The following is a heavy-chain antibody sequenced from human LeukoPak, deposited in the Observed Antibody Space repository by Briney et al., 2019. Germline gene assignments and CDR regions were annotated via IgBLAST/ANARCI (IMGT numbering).Heavy chain of an antibody. CDR2: IYHSGST. CDR3: ARVLAAAADYWFDP. V-gene: IGHV4-38-2*02. D-gene: IGHD6-13*01. CDR1: GYSISSSYY. Sequence: SETLSLTCTVSGYSISSSYYWGWVRQPPGKGLEWIGSIYHSGSTYYNPSLKSRVTISVDTSKNQFSLKLSSVTAADTAVYYCARVLAAAADYWFDPWGQGTLVTVSS. J-gene: IGHJ5*02.